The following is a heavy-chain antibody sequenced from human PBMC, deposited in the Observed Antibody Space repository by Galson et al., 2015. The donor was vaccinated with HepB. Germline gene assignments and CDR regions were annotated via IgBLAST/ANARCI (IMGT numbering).Heavy chain of an antibody. CDR2: ISYDGSNK. J-gene: IGHJ4*02. CDR3: LGYCSSTSCRHLDY. D-gene: IGHD2-2*01. CDR1: GFTFSSYG. Sequence: SLRLSCAASGFTFSSYGMHWVRQAPGKGLEWVAVISYDGSNKYYADSVKGRFTISRDNSKNTLYLQMNSLRAEDTAVYYCLGYCSSTSCRHLDYWGQGTLVTVSS. V-gene: IGHV3-30*03.